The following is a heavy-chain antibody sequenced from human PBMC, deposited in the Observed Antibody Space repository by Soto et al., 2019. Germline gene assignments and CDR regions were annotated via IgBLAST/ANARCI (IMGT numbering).Heavy chain of an antibody. D-gene: IGHD3-10*01. CDR2: ISSSGSTI. Sequence: QVQLVESGGGLVKPGGSLRLSCAASGFTFSDYYMSWIRQAPGKGLEWVSYISSSGSTIYYADSVKGRFTISRDNAKNSLYLQMNSLRAEDTAVYYCYGSGSKKEDYYYGMDVWGQGTTVTVSS. V-gene: IGHV3-11*01. J-gene: IGHJ6*02. CDR3: YGSGSKKEDYYYGMDV. CDR1: GFTFSDYY.